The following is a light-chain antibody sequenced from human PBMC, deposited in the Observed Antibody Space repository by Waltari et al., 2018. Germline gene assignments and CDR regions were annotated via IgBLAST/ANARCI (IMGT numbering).Light chain of an antibody. CDR3: QQYNNWPPGT. V-gene: IGKV3-15*01. CDR2: GAS. J-gene: IGKJ1*01. CDR1: EGCRSN. Sequence: EIVMTQSPXTLXVXXGERATXXCRAGEGCRSNLAWYQQKPGQAPRLLIYGASTRATGIPARFSGSGSGTEFTLTISSLQSEDFAVYYCQQYNNWPPGTFGQGTKVEIK.